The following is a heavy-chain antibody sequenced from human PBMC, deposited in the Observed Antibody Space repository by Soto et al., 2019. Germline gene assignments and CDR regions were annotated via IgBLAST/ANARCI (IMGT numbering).Heavy chain of an antibody. Sequence: GGSLRLSCAASGFTFSSYWMHWVRQAPGKGLVWVSRINSDGSSTSYADSVKGRLTISRDNAKNTLYLQMNSLRAEDTAVYYCARAGYCSGGSCYYDFDYWGQGTLVTVSS. CDR3: ARAGYCSGGSCYYDFDY. CDR1: GFTFSSYW. D-gene: IGHD2-15*01. V-gene: IGHV3-74*01. J-gene: IGHJ4*02. CDR2: INSDGSST.